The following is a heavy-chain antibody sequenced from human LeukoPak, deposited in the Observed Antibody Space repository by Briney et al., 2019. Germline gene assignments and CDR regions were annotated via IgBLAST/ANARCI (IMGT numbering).Heavy chain of an antibody. D-gene: IGHD3-22*01. CDR1: GGSFSGYY. J-gene: IGHJ4*02. CDR2: INHSGST. V-gene: IGHV4-34*01. CDR3: ARGGLYDSSGYLYPEAYFDY. Sequence: SETLSLTCAVYGGSFSGYYWSWIRQPPGKGLEWIGEINHSGSTNYNPSLKSRVTISVDTSKNQFSLQLSSVTAADTAVYYCARGGLYDSSGYLYPEAYFDYWGQGALVTVSS.